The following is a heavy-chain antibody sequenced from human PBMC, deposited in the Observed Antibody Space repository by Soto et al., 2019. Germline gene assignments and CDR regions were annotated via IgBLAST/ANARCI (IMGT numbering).Heavy chain of an antibody. CDR2: ISSSSSYI. CDR3: ARENQLHRERTYDAFGI. J-gene: IGHJ3*02. Sequence: GGSLRLSCAASGFTFSSYSMNWVRQAPGKGLEWVSSISSSSSYIYYADSVKGRFTISRDNAKNSLYLQMNSLRAEDTAVYYCARENQLHRERTYDAFGIWGQGTMVTVSS. D-gene: IGHD2-2*01. V-gene: IGHV3-21*01. CDR1: GFTFSSYS.